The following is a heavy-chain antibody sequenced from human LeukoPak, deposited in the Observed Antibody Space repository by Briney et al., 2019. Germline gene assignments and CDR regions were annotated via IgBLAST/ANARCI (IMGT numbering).Heavy chain of an antibody. CDR3: ARDPYGSGHMDV. J-gene: IGHJ6*03. D-gene: IGHD3-10*01. CDR1: GGSISSSNW. V-gene: IGHV4-4*02. CDR2: IYHSGST. Sequence: SETLSLTCAVSGGSISSSNWWSWVRQPPGKGLEWIGEIYHSGSTNYNPSLKSRVTMSVDTSKNQFSLKLSSVTAADTAVYYCARDPYGSGHMDVWGKGTTVTISS.